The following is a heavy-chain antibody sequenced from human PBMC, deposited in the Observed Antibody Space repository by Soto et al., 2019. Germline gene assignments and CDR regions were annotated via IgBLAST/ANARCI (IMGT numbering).Heavy chain of an antibody. Sequence: QVQLVQSGAEVKKPGSSVKVSCKASGGTFSSYAISWVRQAPGQGLEWMGGIIPIFGTANYAQKFQGRVTITADESTSTAYMELSSLRSEDTAVYYCARHYDFWSGYFPRNRFWFDPWGQGTLVTVSS. V-gene: IGHV1-69*01. CDR3: ARHYDFWSGYFPRNRFWFDP. CDR2: IIPIFGTA. CDR1: GGTFSSYA. J-gene: IGHJ5*02. D-gene: IGHD3-3*01.